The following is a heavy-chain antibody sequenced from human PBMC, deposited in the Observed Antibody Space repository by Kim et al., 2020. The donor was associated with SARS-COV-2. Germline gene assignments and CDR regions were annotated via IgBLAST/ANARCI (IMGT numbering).Heavy chain of an antibody. Sequence: GGSLRLSCAASGFTFSSYGMHWVRQAPGKGLEWVAVIWYDGSNKYYADSVKGRFTISRDNSKNTLYLQMNSLRAEDTAVYYCARDRRIAVAGANFDYWGQGTLVTVSS. D-gene: IGHD6-19*01. CDR3: ARDRRIAVAGANFDY. CDR2: IWYDGSNK. J-gene: IGHJ4*02. V-gene: IGHV3-33*01. CDR1: GFTFSSYG.